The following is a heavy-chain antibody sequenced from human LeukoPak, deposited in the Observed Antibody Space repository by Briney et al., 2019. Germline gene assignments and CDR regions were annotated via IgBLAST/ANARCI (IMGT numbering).Heavy chain of an antibody. D-gene: IGHD3-10*01. CDR1: GGSISSSSYY. Sequence: SETLSLTCTVSGGSISSSSYYWGWIRQPPGKGLEWIGSIYYSGSTYYNPSLKSRVTISVDTSKNQSSLKLSSVTAADTAVYYCARMVRGVYYFDYWGQGTLVTVSS. CDR2: IYYSGST. J-gene: IGHJ4*02. V-gene: IGHV4-39*01. CDR3: ARMVRGVYYFDY.